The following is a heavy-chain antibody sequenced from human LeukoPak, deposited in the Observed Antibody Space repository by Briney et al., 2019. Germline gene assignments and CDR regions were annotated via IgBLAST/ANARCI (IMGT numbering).Heavy chain of an antibody. Sequence: GGSLRLSCVASGFTFSPYSINWIRQAPGKGLEWVAYINAMRTTYYADSVAGRLTISRDNAKNTLYLQMSSLRAEDTAFYYCVKRERFLEQPPYWGQGTLVTVSS. CDR1: GFTFSPYS. D-gene: IGHD3-3*01. V-gene: IGHV3-48*01. J-gene: IGHJ4*02. CDR2: INAMRTT. CDR3: VKRERFLEQPPY.